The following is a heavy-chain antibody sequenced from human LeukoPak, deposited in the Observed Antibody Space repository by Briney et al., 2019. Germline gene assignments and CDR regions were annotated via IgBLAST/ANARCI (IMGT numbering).Heavy chain of an antibody. V-gene: IGHV1-18*01. D-gene: IGHD6-13*01. Sequence: GASVKVSCKASGYTFSSYGISWVRQAPGQGLEWMGWISGNNGNTNYAQKVQGRVTMTTDTSTSTAYMELRSPRSDDTAVYYCARGRAAGTFWLDYWGQGTLVTVSS. J-gene: IGHJ4*02. CDR1: GYTFSSYG. CDR2: ISGNNGNT. CDR3: ARGRAAGTFWLDY.